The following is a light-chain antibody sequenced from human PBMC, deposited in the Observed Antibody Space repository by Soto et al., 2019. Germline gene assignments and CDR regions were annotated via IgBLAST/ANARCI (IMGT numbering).Light chain of an antibody. J-gene: IGKJ1*01. CDR1: QSVGTN. Sequence: EIVMTQSPVTLSVSPGERATLSCRASQSVGTNLAWYQQKPGQAPRLLMFGASARTTGFPARFSGSGSGTEFTLTISSLQSEDSAVYHCQQYGDWPRTFGQGTKVDIK. CDR3: QQYGDWPRT. CDR2: GAS. V-gene: IGKV3-15*01.